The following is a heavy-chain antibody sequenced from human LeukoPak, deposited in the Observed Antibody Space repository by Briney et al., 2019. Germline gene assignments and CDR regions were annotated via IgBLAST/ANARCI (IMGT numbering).Heavy chain of an antibody. CDR2: INYRVTS. V-gene: IGHV4-59*08. CDR1: GDSISTYY. D-gene: IGHD3-10*01. J-gene: IGHJ4*02. CDR3: ARPSLLGYYGTGSYQNPFDC. Sequence: PSETLSLTCTVSGDSISTYYWSWIRQPPGKGLEWIGYINYRVTSDYNPSLKSRVTMSVDMSARQISLKLSSVTAADTAVYYCARPSLLGYYGTGSYQNPFDCWGQGTLVTVSS.